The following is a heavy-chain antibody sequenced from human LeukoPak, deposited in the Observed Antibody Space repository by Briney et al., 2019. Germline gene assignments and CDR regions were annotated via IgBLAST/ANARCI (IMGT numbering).Heavy chain of an antibody. CDR1: GFTFTSYW. Sequence: PGGSLRLSCAASGFTFTSYWMSWVRQAQRKGLEWVANIKQDGSEKYYVDSVKGRFTISRDNAKNSLYLQMNSLRAEDTAVYYCARIQHYGPFDYWGQGTLVTVSS. D-gene: IGHD3-10*01. CDR2: IKQDGSEK. CDR3: ARIQHYGPFDY. V-gene: IGHV3-7*01. J-gene: IGHJ4*02.